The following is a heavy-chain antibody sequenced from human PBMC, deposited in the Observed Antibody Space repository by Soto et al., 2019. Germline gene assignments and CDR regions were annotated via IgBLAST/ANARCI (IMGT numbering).Heavy chain of an antibody. CDR1: GASIRSDY. V-gene: IGHV4-59*08. CDR2: IYDSERT. Sequence: QVQLPESGPGLVKPSETLSLTCAVSGASIRSDYWSWIRQIPGRGLEWIGYIYDSERTNYNPSLRSRVTISADTSKNQFSLKVRSVTAADTAVYYCARQWDYWGQGILVTVSS. CDR3: ARQWDY. J-gene: IGHJ4*02.